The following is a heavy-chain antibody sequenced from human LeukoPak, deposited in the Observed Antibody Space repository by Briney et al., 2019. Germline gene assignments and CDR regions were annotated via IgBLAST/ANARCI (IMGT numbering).Heavy chain of an antibody. J-gene: IGHJ4*02. CDR2: VNLQGST. CDR1: GGSISNTHY. Sequence: SGTLSLTCGVSGGSISNTHYWTWVRQPPGKGLEWIGEVNLQGSTNYNPSLMGRVAIAVDTSENHISLQLTSVTAADTAVYYCAREGGPYRPLDYSGQGTLVTVSS. V-gene: IGHV4-4*02. CDR3: AREGGPYRPLDY.